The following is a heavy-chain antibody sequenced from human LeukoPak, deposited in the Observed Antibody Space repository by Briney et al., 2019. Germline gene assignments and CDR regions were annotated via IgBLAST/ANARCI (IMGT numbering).Heavy chain of an antibody. J-gene: IGHJ2*01. D-gene: IGHD2-15*01. V-gene: IGHV3-21*01. CDR2: ISSSSSYI. Sequence: GGSLRLSCAASGFTFSSYSMNWVRQAPGKGLEWVSSISSSSSYIYYADSVKGRFTISRDNTKKSLFLQMNSLRAEDTAVYYCARVGGHCSGGSCYNYYFDLWGRGTLVTVSS. CDR3: ARVGGHCSGGSCYNYYFDL. CDR1: GFTFSSYS.